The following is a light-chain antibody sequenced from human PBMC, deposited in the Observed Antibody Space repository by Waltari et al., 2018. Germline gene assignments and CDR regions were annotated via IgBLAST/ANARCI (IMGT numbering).Light chain of an antibody. V-gene: IGLV1-51*01. CDR3: GTWDTQLTAVV. CDR2: DKD. J-gene: IGLJ3*02. Sequence: QSVLTQPPSVSAAPGQKVSISCSGTNSNFGTNYVSWYQPFPGTAPKLLLYDKDMRPSGTSDRFSGSKSGTSATLAITDLQSGDEADYFCGTWDTQLTAVVFGGGTKLTVL. CDR1: NSNFGTNY.